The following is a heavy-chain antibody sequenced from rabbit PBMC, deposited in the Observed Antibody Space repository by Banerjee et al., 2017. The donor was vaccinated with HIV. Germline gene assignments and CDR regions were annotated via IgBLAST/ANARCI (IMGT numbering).Heavy chain of an antibody. CDR3: ARDPTGTTNL. CDR1: GFSFSSNW. CDR2: IDTNDGDT. V-gene: IGHV1S45*01. D-gene: IGHD7-1*01. Sequence: LEESGGGLVKPGGTLTLTCTVSGFSFSSNWICWVRQAPGKGLEWIACIDTNDGDTDYANWPKGRFTISKTSSTTVTLQMTSLTAADTATYFCARDPTGTTNLWGQGTLVTVS. J-gene: IGHJ4*01.